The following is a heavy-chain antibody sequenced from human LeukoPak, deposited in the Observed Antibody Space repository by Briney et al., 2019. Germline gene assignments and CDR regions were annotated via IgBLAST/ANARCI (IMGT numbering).Heavy chain of an antibody. V-gene: IGHV4-59*01. D-gene: IGHD1-1*01. J-gene: IGHJ4*02. CDR1: GGSISSYY. CDR3: ARDRGTWKDDGFDY. CDR2: IYYSGRT. Sequence: SETLSLTCPVSGGSISSYYWCWIRQPPGKGLGWIGNIYYSGRTNYNPSLKSRVTISVDTSKKQFSLKLSSVTAADTAVYYCARDRGTWKDDGFDYWGQGTLVTVSS.